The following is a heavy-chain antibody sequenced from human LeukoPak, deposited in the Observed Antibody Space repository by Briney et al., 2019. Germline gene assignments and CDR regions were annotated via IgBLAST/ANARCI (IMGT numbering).Heavy chain of an antibody. CDR2: INPNSGGT. CDR3: ARDLTISGAAAHYFDY. CDR1: GYTFTGYY. J-gene: IGHJ4*02. D-gene: IGHD2-2*01. Sequence: ASVKVSCKASGYTFTGYYMHWVRQAPGQGLEWMGWINPNSGGTNYAQKFQGRVTMTRDMSISTAYMELSSLTSDDTAVYYCARDLTISGAAAHYFDYWGQGTLVTVSS. V-gene: IGHV1-2*02.